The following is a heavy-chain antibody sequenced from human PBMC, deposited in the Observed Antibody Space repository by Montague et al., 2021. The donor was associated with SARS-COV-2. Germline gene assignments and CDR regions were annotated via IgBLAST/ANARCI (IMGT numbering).Heavy chain of an antibody. CDR3: ARYGYNWNDDEGFDY. D-gene: IGHD1-20*01. CDR1: GFTFSSYR. Sequence: SLRLSCAASGFTFSSYRMNWVRQAPGKGLEWVSYISSSSSTIYYADSVKGRFTISRDNAKNSLYLQMNSLRDEDAAVYYCARYGYNWNDDEGFDYWGQGTLVTVSS. J-gene: IGHJ4*02. CDR2: ISSSSSTI. V-gene: IGHV3-48*02.